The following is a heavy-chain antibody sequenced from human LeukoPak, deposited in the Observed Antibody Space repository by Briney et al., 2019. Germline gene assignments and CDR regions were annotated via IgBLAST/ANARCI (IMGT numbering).Heavy chain of an antibody. J-gene: IGHJ4*02. CDR2: IWPDGSNK. Sequence: RSLRLSCAASAFTFSTYGMHWVRQAPGKGLEWVAVIWPDGSNKYYADSVKGRFTISRDNSKNTLYLQMISLRAEDTAMYYCARANGDYGLFDYWGQGTLVTVSS. CDR1: AFTFSTYG. V-gene: IGHV3-33*01. D-gene: IGHD4-17*01. CDR3: ARANGDYGLFDY.